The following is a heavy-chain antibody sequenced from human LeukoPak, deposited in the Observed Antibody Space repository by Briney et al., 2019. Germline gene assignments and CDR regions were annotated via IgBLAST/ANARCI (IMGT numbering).Heavy chain of an antibody. CDR3: ARGPTVTTDY. J-gene: IGHJ4*02. Sequence: ASVKVSCKASGNTFSNYGISWVRQAPGQGLEWMGWINPNTGGTNYAQNFQGRVTMTRDTSISTAYMELSRLKSDDTAVYYCARGPTVTTDYWGQGTLVTVSS. V-gene: IGHV1-2*02. D-gene: IGHD4-17*01. CDR1: GNTFSNYG. CDR2: INPNTGGT.